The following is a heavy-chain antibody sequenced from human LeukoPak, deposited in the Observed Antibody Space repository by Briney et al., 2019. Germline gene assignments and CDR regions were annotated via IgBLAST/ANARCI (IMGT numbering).Heavy chain of an antibody. CDR1: GFTFRSYG. Sequence: PGGSLRLSCAASGFTFRSYGMHWVRQAPGKGLEWVAVISYDGSNKYYADSVTGRFTISRDNSKNTLYLQMNSLRAEDTAVFYCARARRSGGITMVRGVKDRGWFDSWGQGILVTVSS. J-gene: IGHJ5*01. V-gene: IGHV3-30*03. CDR2: ISYDGSNK. D-gene: IGHD3-10*01. CDR3: ARARRSGGITMVRGVKDRGWFDS.